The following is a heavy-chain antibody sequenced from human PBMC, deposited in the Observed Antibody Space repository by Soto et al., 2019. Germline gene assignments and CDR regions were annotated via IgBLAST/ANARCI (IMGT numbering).Heavy chain of an antibody. CDR1: GFSITNTW. D-gene: IGHD3-3*01. V-gene: IGHV3-15*07. J-gene: IGHJ4*02. CDR3: NSYPAFLGGHAPL. Sequence: EVQLVESGGGLVQPGGSLRLSCAASGFSITNTWMHWVRQAPGKGLEWVGRVKSKADGGTADYAAPVKGRFTVSSDDSTNTQYPQMNSLKMADTAVYYCNSYPAFLGGHAPLWGQGTLVTVSS. CDR2: VKSKADGGTA.